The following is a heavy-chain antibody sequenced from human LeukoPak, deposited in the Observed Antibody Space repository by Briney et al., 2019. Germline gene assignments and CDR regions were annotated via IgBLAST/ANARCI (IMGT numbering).Heavy chain of an antibody. V-gene: IGHV3-7*01. Sequence: GGSLRLSCAASGFTFSNYWLTWVRQAPGKGLEWVANIKHDGSDQYYLDSVKGRFTISRDNAKNSLFLQMNSLRAEDTAVYYCARETFTMVRGVIPLFDYWGQGTLVTVSS. J-gene: IGHJ4*02. CDR2: IKHDGSDQ. CDR3: ARETFTMVRGVIPLFDY. CDR1: GFTFSNYW. D-gene: IGHD3-10*01.